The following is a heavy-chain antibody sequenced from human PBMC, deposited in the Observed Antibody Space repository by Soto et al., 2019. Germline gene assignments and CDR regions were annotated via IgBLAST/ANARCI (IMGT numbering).Heavy chain of an antibody. CDR3: ARAGDFGGYFDY. D-gene: IGHD4-17*01. Sequence: SETLSLTCAVYGGSFSGYYWSWIRQPPGKGLEWIGEINHGGSTNYNPSLKSRVTISVDTSKNQFSLKLSSVTAADTAVYYCARAGDFGGYFDYWGQGTLVTVSS. CDR1: GGSFSGYY. V-gene: IGHV4-34*01. J-gene: IGHJ4*02. CDR2: INHGGST.